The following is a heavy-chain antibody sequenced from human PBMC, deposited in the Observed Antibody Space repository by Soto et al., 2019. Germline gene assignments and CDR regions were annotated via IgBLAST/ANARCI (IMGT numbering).Heavy chain of an antibody. CDR3: VKDWARGQLVPYYFDY. D-gene: IGHD6-13*01. CDR1: GFTFNDYA. V-gene: IGHV3-23*01. Sequence: PGGSLRLSCAASGFTFNDYAMSWVRQAPGKGLEWVSVISGSGGSPYYADSVKGRFTISRDNSKNTLYLQMNSLRAEDTAVYYCVKDWARGQLVPYYFDYWGQGTLVTVSS. J-gene: IGHJ4*02. CDR2: ISGSGGSP.